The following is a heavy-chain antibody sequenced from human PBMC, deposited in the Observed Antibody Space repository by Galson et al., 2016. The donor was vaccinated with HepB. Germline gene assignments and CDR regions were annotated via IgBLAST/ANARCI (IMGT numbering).Heavy chain of an antibody. CDR2: IDHGGVT. D-gene: IGHD3-10*01. V-gene: IGHV4-34*01. CDR1: GGSFNGYY. J-gene: IGHJ5*02. Sequence: SETLSLTCAVYGGSFNGYYWTWIRQSPGKGLEWIGEIDHGGVTSYNPSLKSRVSISVDTSERQFSLKVTSVHAEDTAVYYCAKGGFRLLDTWGQGTLVTVSS. CDR3: AKGGFRLLDT.